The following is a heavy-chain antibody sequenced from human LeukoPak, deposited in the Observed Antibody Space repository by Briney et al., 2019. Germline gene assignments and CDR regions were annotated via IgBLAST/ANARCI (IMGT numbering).Heavy chain of an antibody. V-gene: IGHV3-21*01. J-gene: IGHJ4*02. CDR3: ARDPTMVRGVIPR. Sequence: GGSLRLSCAASGFTFSSYSMNWVRQAPGKGLEWVSSISSSSSYIYYADSVKGRFTISRDNAKNSLYLQMNSLRAEDTAVYYCARDPTMVRGVIPRWGQGTLVTVSS. D-gene: IGHD3-10*01. CDR2: ISSSSSYI. CDR1: GFTFSSYS.